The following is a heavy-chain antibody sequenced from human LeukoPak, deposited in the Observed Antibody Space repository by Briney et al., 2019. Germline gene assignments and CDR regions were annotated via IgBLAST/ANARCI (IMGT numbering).Heavy chain of an antibody. D-gene: IGHD2-21*02. J-gene: IGHJ5*02. CDR1: GGTLSSYA. CDR2: IIPIFGTA. Sequence: ASVKVSCKASGGTLSSYAISWVRQAPGQGLEWMGRIIPIFGTANYAQKFQGRVTITTDESTSTAYMELSSLRSEDTAVYYCARVNRGVVVTAIGWFDPWGQGTLVTVSS. V-gene: IGHV1-69*05. CDR3: ARVNRGVVVTAIGWFDP.